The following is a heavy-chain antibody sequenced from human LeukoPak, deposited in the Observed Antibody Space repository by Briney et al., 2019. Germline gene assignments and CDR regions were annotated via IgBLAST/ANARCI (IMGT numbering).Heavy chain of an antibody. CDR1: GLTFRNYA. V-gene: IGHV3-23*01. Sequence: GGSLRVSCAASGLTFRNYAMTWVRQAPGKGLEWVSTISGNGGETFYADSVKGRFTISRDNSKNTLALQMNSLRAEDTAVYYCAKGGHYSFSDFWGQGTLVTVSS. CDR3: AKGGHYSFSDF. CDR2: ISGNGGET. D-gene: IGHD3-22*01. J-gene: IGHJ4*02.